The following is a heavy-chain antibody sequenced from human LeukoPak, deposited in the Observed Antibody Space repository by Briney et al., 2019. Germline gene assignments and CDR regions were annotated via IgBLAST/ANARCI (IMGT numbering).Heavy chain of an antibody. CDR1: GFTFSSYA. Sequence: GRSLRLSCAASGFTFSSYAMHWVRQAPGKGLEWGAVISYDGSNKYYADSVKGRFTISRDNSKNTLYLQMNSLRAEDTAVYYCAREGAAAGTFDYWGQGTLVTVSS. CDR3: AREGAAAGTFDY. V-gene: IGHV3-30-3*01. J-gene: IGHJ4*02. D-gene: IGHD6-13*01. CDR2: ISYDGSNK.